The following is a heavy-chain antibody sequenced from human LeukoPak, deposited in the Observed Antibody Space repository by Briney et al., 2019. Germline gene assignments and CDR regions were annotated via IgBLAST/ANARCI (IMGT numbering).Heavy chain of an antibody. CDR3: AREAEEIITIFGVVYYYYYMDV. Sequence: LVASVKVSCKASGYTFTGYYMHWVRQAPGQGLEWMGWINPNSGGTNYAQKLQGRVTMTTDTSTSTAYMELRSLRSDDTAVYYCAREAEEIITIFGVVYYYYYMDVWGKGTTVTVS. J-gene: IGHJ6*03. CDR2: INPNSGGT. D-gene: IGHD3-3*01. CDR1: GYTFTGYY. V-gene: IGHV1-2*03.